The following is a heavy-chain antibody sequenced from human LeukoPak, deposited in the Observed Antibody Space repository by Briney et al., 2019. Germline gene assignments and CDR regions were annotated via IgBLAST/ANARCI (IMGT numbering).Heavy chain of an antibody. D-gene: IGHD6-19*01. V-gene: IGHV3-33*01. Sequence: GGSLRLSCAASGFTFSSYGMHWVRQAPGKGQEWVAVIWYDGSNKYYADSVKGRFTISRDNSKNTLYLQMNSLRAEDTAVYYCARDPSSGWYYFDYWGQGTLVTVSS. CDR3: ARDPSSGWYYFDY. CDR2: IWYDGSNK. CDR1: GFTFSSYG. J-gene: IGHJ4*02.